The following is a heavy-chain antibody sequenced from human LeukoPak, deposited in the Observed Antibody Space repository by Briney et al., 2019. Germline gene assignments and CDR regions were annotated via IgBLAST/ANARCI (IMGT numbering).Heavy chain of an antibody. D-gene: IGHD2-2*01. Sequence: GGSLRLSCAASGFTFSSHCMNWARQAPGKGLEWVANIKQDGSEKYYVDSVKGRFTISRDNSKNTLYLQMNSLRAEDTAVYYCAKSSRGEAFDIWGQGTMVTVSS. V-gene: IGHV3-7*01. CDR2: IKQDGSEK. CDR3: AKSSRGEAFDI. CDR1: GFTFSSHC. J-gene: IGHJ3*02.